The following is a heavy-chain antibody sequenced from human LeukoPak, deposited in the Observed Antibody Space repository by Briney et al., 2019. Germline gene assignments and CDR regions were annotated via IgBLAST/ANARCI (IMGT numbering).Heavy chain of an antibody. CDR1: GFTFSNYN. V-gene: IGHV3-21*01. Sequence: GGSLRLSCAASGFTFSNYNMSWVRQAPGKGLEWVSYISSRGSYTYYADSVKGRFTISRDDAKKSLYLQMNSLRAEDTGVYYCARIDAFDIWGQGTMVTVSS. J-gene: IGHJ3*02. CDR2: ISSRGSYT. CDR3: ARIDAFDI.